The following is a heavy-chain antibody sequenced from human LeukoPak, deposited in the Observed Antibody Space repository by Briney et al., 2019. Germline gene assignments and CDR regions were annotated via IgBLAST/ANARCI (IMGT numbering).Heavy chain of an antibody. D-gene: IGHD3-3*01. J-gene: IGHJ5*02. CDR3: ARDRITIFGVVIPNNWFDP. V-gene: IGHV3-7*01. CDR2: IKQDGSEK. CDR1: GFTFRSYW. Sequence: GGSLRLSCAASGFTFRSYWVSWVRQAPGKGLEWVANIKQDGSEKYYVDSVKGRFTISRDNAKNSLYLQMNSLRAEDTAVYYCARDRITIFGVVIPNNWFDPWGQGTLVTVSS.